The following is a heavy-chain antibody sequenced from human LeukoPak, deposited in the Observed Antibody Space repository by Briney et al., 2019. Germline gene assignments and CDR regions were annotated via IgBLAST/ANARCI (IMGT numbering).Heavy chain of an antibody. J-gene: IGHJ4*02. CDR1: GGSISSYY. V-gene: IGHV4-4*07. Sequence: SETLSLTCTISGGSISSYYWSWIRQPAGKGLEWIGRMSTSGSTNHNPSLTSRVTMSVDKSKNQFSLNLNSVTAADTAVYFCARVNSSGSFHDYWGQGARVTVSS. CDR2: MSTSGST. CDR3: ARVNSSGSFHDY. D-gene: IGHD3-22*01.